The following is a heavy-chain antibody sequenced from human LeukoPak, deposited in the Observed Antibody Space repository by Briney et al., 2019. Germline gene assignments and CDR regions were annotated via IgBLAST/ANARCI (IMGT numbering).Heavy chain of an antibody. J-gene: IGHJ4*02. CDR2: INHSGST. V-gene: IGHV4-34*01. CDR1: GGSFSGYY. D-gene: IGHD3-9*01. Sequence: SETLSLTCAVYGGSFSGYYWSWIRQPPGKGLEWFGEINHSGSTNYKPSLESRVTISLDTSKNHLSLKLSSVTAADTAVYYCARVADILTGHDYWGQGTLVTVSS. CDR3: ARVADILTGHDY.